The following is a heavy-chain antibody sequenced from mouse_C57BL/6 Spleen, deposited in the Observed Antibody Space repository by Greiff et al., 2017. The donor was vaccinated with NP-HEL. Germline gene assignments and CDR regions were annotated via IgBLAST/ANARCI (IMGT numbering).Heavy chain of an antibody. CDR1: GYTFTSYW. V-gene: IGHV1-74*01. J-gene: IGHJ2*01. Sequence: QVQLKQPGAELVKPGASVKVSCKASGYTFTSYWMHWVKQRPGQGLEWIGRIHPSDSDTNYNQKFKGKATLTVDKSSSTAYMQLSSLTSEDSAVYYCAIDGFMVTTWGDYWGQGTTLTVSS. D-gene: IGHD2-2*01. CDR2: IHPSDSDT. CDR3: AIDGFMVTTWGDY.